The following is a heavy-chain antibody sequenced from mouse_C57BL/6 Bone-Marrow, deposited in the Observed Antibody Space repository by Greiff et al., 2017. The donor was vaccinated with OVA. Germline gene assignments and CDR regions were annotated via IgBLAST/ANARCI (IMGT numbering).Heavy chain of an antibody. D-gene: IGHD2-10*02. V-gene: IGHV1-50*01. Sequence: QVQLQQPGAELVKPGASVKLSCKASGYTFTSYWMQWVKQRPGQGLEWIGEIDPSDSYTNYNQKFKGKATLTVDTSSSTAYMQLSSLTSEDSAVYDCARRVWFFDYWGQGTTLPVSS. CDR3: ARRVWFFDY. CDR1: GYTFTSYW. CDR2: IDPSDSYT. J-gene: IGHJ2*01.